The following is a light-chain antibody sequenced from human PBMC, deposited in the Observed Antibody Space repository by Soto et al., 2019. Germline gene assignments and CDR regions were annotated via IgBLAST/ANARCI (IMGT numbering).Light chain of an antibody. J-gene: IGKJ2*01. CDR2: DTS. Sequence: EIVMTQSPATLSVSPGERVTLSCRASQSVSRFLAWYQQRPGQAPRLLIYDTSTRATGVPARFSGSGSGTEFSLTISSLQSEDFAIYYCQQYGGVPYTFGQGTKLEIK. CDR1: QSVSRF. V-gene: IGKV3-15*01. CDR3: QQYGGVPYT.